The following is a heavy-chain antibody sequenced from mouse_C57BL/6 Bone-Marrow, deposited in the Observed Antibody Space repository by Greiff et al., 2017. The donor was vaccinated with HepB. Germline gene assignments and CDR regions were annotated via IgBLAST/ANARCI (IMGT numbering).Heavy chain of an antibody. CDR3: ARDIYDGYSYYAMDY. CDR2: ISYDGSN. Sequence: EVQLQESGPGLVKPSQSLSLTCSVTGYSITSGYYWNWIRQFPGNKLEWMGYISYDGSNNYNPSLKNRISITRDTSKNQFFLKLNSVTTEDTATYYCARDIYDGYSYYAMDYWGQGTSVTVSS. J-gene: IGHJ4*01. V-gene: IGHV3-6*01. CDR1: GYSITSGYY. D-gene: IGHD2-3*01.